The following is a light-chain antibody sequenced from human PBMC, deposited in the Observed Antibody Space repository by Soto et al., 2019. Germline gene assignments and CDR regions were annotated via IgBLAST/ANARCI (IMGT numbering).Light chain of an antibody. Sequence: QSALTQSASVSGSLGQSITISCAGTSSDVGAYNYVSWYQQHPGKAPKLMIFEVTNRPSGVSSRFSGFKSDNTAFLTISGLQAEDEADYYCSSYSSTSSPVLFGGGTKLTVL. J-gene: IGLJ2*01. CDR1: SSDVGAYNY. V-gene: IGLV2-14*01. CDR3: SSYSSTSSPVL. CDR2: EVT.